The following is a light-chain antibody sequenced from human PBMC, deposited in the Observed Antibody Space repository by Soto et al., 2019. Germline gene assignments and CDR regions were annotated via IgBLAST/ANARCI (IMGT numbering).Light chain of an antibody. J-gene: IGLJ1*01. Sequence: QSALTQPASLSGSAGQSITISCTGTSSDIGGSKYVSWYQQHPGKAPKLMIYEVTYRPSGVSDRFSGSKSGNTASLTVSGLQAEDEADYYCSSYTSSGTLYVFGTGTKVTVL. CDR3: SSYTSSGTLYV. V-gene: IGLV2-14*01. CDR1: SSDIGGSKY. CDR2: EVT.